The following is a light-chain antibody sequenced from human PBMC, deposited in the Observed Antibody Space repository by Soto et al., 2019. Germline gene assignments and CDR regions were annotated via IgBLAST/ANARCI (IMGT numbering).Light chain of an antibody. CDR1: RDISNW. CDR2: DAS. J-gene: IGKJ1*01. CDR3: LQYDSYSWA. Sequence: DIQMTQSPSALSASVGDRVTISCRASRDISNWLAWYQQKPGKAPRLLIFDASSLQSGVPSRFSGSGSGTEFTITISSLQPDDFATYYCLQYDSYSWAFGQGPKVEI. V-gene: IGKV1-5*01.